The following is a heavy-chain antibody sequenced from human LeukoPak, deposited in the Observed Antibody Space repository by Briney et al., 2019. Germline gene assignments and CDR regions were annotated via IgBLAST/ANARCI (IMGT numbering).Heavy chain of an antibody. CDR2: ISSSSSTI. V-gene: IGHV3-48*01. Sequence: GGSLRLSCAASGFTFSSYSMNWVRQAPGKGLEWVSYISSSSSTIYYADSVKGRFTISRDNAKNSLYLQMNSLRAEDTAVYYCARDMRATSGPGWFDHWGQGTLVTVSS. D-gene: IGHD6-19*01. CDR1: GFTFSSYS. CDR3: ARDMRATSGPGWFDH. J-gene: IGHJ5*02.